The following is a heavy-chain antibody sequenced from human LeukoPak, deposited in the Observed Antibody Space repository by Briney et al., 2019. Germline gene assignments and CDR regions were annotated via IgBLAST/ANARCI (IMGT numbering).Heavy chain of an antibody. CDR2: ISSGTSYI. V-gene: IGHV3-21*01. Sequence: GGSLRLTCAASGCTVSNYHMNWVRQAPRKGLEWVSSISSGTSYIYYADSVKGRFTISRDNAKNSLYLQMNSLRVEDTAVYYCARRLKAASGDAFDIWGQGAMVTVSS. J-gene: IGHJ3*02. D-gene: IGHD6-13*01. CDR3: ARRLKAASGDAFDI. CDR1: GCTVSNYH.